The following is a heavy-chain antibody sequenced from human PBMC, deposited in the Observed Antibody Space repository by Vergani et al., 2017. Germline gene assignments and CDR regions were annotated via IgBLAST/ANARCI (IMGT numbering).Heavy chain of an antibody. CDR2: ISGSGGST. Sequence: EVQLLESGGGLVQPGGSLRLSCAASGFTFSSYAMSWVPQAPGKGLEWVSAISGSGGSTYYADSVKGRFTISRDNSKNTLYLQMNSLRAEDTAVDYCAKDQVLYWGNWFDPWGQGTLVTVSS. CDR1: GFTFSSYA. V-gene: IGHV3-23*01. D-gene: IGHD2-2*02. J-gene: IGHJ5*02. CDR3: AKDQVLYWGNWFDP.